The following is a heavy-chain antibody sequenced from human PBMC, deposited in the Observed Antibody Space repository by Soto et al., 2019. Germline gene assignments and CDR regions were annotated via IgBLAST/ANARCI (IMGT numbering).Heavy chain of an antibody. CDR3: ASSTSILWWCFDY. V-gene: IGHV4-30-4*01. D-gene: IGHD2-21*01. J-gene: IGHJ4*02. CDR2: IYYSGST. CDR1: GGSISSGDYY. Sequence: SETLSLTCTVSGGSISSGDYYWSWIRQPPGKGLEWIGYIYYSGSTYYNPSLKSRVTISVDTSKNQFSLKLSSVTAADTAVYYCASSTSILWWCFDYWGQGTLVTVSS.